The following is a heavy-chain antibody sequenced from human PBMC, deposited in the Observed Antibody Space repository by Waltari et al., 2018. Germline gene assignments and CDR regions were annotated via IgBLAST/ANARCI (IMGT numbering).Heavy chain of an antibody. D-gene: IGHD2-2*01. Sequence: QVQLQQSGPGLVKPSQTLSLTCAISGDSVSSNDAAWNWIRQSPSGGLEWRGRTYYSAKWYTYYAVSVKSRITINPDTSKNQFSLHLNSVTPEDTAVYYCARGPAPLRYWGQGTLVTVSS. CDR1: GDSVSSNDAA. V-gene: IGHV6-1*01. CDR2: TYYSAKWYT. J-gene: IGHJ4*02. CDR3: ARGPAPLRY.